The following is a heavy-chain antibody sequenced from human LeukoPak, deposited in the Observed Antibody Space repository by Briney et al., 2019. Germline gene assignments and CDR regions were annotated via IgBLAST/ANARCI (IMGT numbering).Heavy chain of an antibody. J-gene: IGHJ4*02. CDR3: ARGNRDIVATIL. Sequence: ASVKVSCKASGYTFTSYYMHWVRQAPGQGLEWMGIINPSGGSTSYAQKFQGRVTMTRDMSTSTVYMELSRLRSDDTAVYYCARGNRDIVATILWGQGTLVTVSS. CDR2: INPSGGST. V-gene: IGHV1-46*01. CDR1: GYTFTSYY. D-gene: IGHD5-12*01.